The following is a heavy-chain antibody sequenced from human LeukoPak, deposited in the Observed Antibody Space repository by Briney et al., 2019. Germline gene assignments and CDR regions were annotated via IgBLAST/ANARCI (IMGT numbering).Heavy chain of an antibody. Sequence: PGEPLKISCKGSGYSFTSYWIGWVRQMPGKGLEWMGIIYPGDSDTRYSPSFQGQVTISADKSISTAYLQWSSLKASDTAMYYCAKSVDTAMVTLSYNWFDPWGQGTLVTVSS. CDR2: IYPGDSDT. V-gene: IGHV5-51*01. J-gene: IGHJ5*02. CDR3: AKSVDTAMVTLSYNWFDP. CDR1: GYSFTSYW. D-gene: IGHD5-18*01.